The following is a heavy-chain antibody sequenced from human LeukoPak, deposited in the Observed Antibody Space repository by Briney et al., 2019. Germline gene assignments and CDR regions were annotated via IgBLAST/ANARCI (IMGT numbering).Heavy chain of an antibody. CDR3: AKDRSPGDQYYFDY. J-gene: IGHJ4*02. CDR2: ISYDGSNK. CDR1: GFTFSSYE. V-gene: IGHV3-30*18. D-gene: IGHD4-17*01. Sequence: QAGGSLRLSCAASGFTFSSYEMNWVRKAPGKGLEWVAVISYDGSNKYYADSVKGRFTISRDNSKNTLYLQMNSLRAEDTAVYYCAKDRSPGDQYYFDYWGQGTLVTVSS.